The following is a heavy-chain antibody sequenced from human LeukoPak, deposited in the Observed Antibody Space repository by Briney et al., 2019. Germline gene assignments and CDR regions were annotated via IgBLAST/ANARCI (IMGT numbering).Heavy chain of an antibody. CDR1: GYTFTGYY. CDR3: ARDRPEYYYDSSGYMVHYFDY. CDR2: INPNSGGT. V-gene: IGHV1-2*02. J-gene: IGHJ4*02. Sequence: GASVKVSCKASGYTFTGYYMHWVRQAPGQGLGWMGWINPNSGGTNYAQKFQGRVTMTRDTSISTAYMELSRLRSDDTAVYYCARDRPEYYYDSSGYMVHYFDYWGQGTLVTVSS. D-gene: IGHD3-22*01.